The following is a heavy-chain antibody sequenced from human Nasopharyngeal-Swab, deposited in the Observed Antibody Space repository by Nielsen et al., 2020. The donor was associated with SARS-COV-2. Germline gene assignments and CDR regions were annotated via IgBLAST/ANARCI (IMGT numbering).Heavy chain of an antibody. CDR1: GGSISSSSYY. V-gene: IGHV4-39*07. D-gene: IGHD6-19*01. Sequence: SETLSLTCTVSGGSISSSSYYWGWIRQPPGKGLEWIGSIYYSGSTYYNPSFKSRVTISVDTSKNQFSLKLSSVTAADTAVYYCARVENSSGWHGYYDYWGQGTLVTVSS. CDR2: IYYSGST. J-gene: IGHJ4*02. CDR3: ARVENSSGWHGYYDY.